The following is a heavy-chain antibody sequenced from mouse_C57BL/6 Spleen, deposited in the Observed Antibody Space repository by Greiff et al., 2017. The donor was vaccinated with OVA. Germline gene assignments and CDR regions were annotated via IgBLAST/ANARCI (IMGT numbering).Heavy chain of an antibody. CDR3: TRLRDGYYVFFDY. CDR2: IRNKANNHAT. CDR1: GFTFSDAW. Sequence: EVQLQESGGGLVQPGGSMKLSCAASGFTFSDAWMDWVRQSPEKGLEWVAEIRNKANNHATYYAESVKGRFTISRDDSKSSVYLQMNSLRAEDTGIYYCTRLRDGYYVFFDYWGQGTTLTVSS. V-gene: IGHV6-6*01. D-gene: IGHD2-3*01. J-gene: IGHJ2*01.